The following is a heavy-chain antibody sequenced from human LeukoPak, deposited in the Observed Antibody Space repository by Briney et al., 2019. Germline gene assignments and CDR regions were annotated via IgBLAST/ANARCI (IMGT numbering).Heavy chain of an antibody. Sequence: PGGSLRLSCAASGFTFSSYGMHWVRQAPGKGLEWVAFIRYDGSNKYYADSVKGRFTISRDNSKNTLYLQMNSLRAEDTAVYYCAKTIFGVVISPFDYWGQGTLVTVSS. CDR3: AKTIFGVVISPFDY. CDR2: IRYDGSNK. J-gene: IGHJ4*02. D-gene: IGHD3-3*01. CDR1: GFTFSSYG. V-gene: IGHV3-30*02.